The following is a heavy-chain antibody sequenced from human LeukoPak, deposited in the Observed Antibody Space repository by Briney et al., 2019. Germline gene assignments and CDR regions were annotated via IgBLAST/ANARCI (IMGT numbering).Heavy chain of an antibody. V-gene: IGHV3-23*01. CDR2: ISGSGGST. CDR1: WFTFNSPG. J-gene: IGHJ4*02. Sequence: GGALKPSFSTPWFTFNSPGTSLVRPAPGKGLEWLSAISGSGGSTYYADSVQGRFTISRDNSKNTLYPQMSSLRAEDTAVYYCANSPKSDYWGQGTLVTVSS. CDR3: ANSPKSDY.